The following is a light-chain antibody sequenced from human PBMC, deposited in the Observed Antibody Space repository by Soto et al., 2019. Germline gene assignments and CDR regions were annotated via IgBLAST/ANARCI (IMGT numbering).Light chain of an antibody. J-gene: IGKJ2*01. CDR2: GAS. CDR1: QSVSGSY. V-gene: IGKV3-20*01. CDR3: QQYNNLPYT. Sequence: EIVLTQSPGTLSLSPGERATLSCRASQSVSGSYLAWFQQKPGQAPRLVIHGASSRATGFPDRFSDGGSGTEFTLTISRLEPEDFAVYYCQQYNNLPYTFGQGTKVEIK.